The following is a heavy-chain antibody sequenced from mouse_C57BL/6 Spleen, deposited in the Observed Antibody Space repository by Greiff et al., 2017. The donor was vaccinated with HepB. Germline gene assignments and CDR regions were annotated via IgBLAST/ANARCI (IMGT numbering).Heavy chain of an antibody. Sequence: VQLQQSGPELVKPGASVKISCKASGYAFSSSWMNWVKQRPGKGLEWIGRIYPGDGDTNYNGKFKGKATLTADKSSSTAYMQLSSLTSEDSAVYFSARSYYYGSSAHFDYWGQGTTLTVSS. CDR2: IYPGDGDT. CDR1: GYAFSSSW. J-gene: IGHJ2*01. CDR3: ARSYYYGSSAHFDY. D-gene: IGHD1-1*01. V-gene: IGHV1-82*01.